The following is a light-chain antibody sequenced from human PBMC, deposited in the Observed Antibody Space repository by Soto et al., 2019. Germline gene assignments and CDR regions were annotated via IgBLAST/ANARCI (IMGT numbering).Light chain of an antibody. V-gene: IGLV2-11*01. CDR3: CSFAGANTLV. Sequence: QSALTQPRSVSGSPGQSVTFSCIGTSRDIGTYNFVSWYQQNPGKAPKLLIYDVTKRPSGSPDRFSGSKSGNTDSLTISGLLSEDEADYYCCSFAGANTLVFGGGTKLTVL. CDR2: DVT. CDR1: SRDIGTYNF. J-gene: IGLJ3*02.